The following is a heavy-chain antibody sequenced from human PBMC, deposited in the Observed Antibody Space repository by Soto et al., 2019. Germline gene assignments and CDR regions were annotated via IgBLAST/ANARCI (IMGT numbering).Heavy chain of an antibody. J-gene: IGHJ4*02. CDR1: GGSVSDKTYY. CDR2: VHYSGTT. CDR3: ARTTAVPNTLRSRYFFDY. D-gene: IGHD4-17*01. Sequence: SETLSLTCSVSGGSVSDKTYYWSWIRQPPGKRLEWIGYVHYSGTTNYNPSLKSRVTISVDLSKNRFSLRLSSVTTADTALYYCARTTAVPNTLRSRYFFDYWGQGTLVTVSS. V-gene: IGHV4-61*01.